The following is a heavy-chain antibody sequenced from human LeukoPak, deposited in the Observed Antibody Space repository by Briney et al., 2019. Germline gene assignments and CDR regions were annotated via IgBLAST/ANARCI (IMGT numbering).Heavy chain of an antibody. D-gene: IGHD3-10*01. CDR1: GGSFSGYY. J-gene: IGHJ3*02. CDR3: AREGGGSGSYSAFDI. V-gene: IGHV4-34*01. Sequence: SETLSLTCAVYGGSFSGYYWGWIRQPPGKVLEWIGEINHGGSTNYNPSLKSRVTISVDTSKNQFSLKLSSVTAADTAVYYCAREGGGSGSYSAFDIWGQGTMVTVSS. CDR2: INHGGST.